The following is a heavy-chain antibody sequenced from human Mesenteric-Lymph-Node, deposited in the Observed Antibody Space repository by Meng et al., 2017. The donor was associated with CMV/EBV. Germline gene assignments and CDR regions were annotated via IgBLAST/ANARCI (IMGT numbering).Heavy chain of an antibody. CDR2: IKHSGST. J-gene: IGHJ5*02. CDR3: ARAPRDSSSWPQKGWFDP. V-gene: IGHV4-34*01. CDR1: PFSGYY. Sequence: PFSGYYWSRIPKPPGKVLEWIGEIKHSGSTNYDPSLKSRVTISVDTSKNRFSLKLSSVTAADTAVYYCARAPRDSSSWPQKGWFDPWGQGTLVTVSS. D-gene: IGHD6-13*01.